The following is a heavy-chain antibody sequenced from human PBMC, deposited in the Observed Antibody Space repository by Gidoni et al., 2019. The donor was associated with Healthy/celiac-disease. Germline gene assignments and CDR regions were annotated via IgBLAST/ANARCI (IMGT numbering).Heavy chain of an antibody. CDR3: AKARGVVVVAAELDY. CDR2: ISWNSGSI. CDR1: GFTFDDYA. D-gene: IGHD2-15*01. Sequence: EVQLVESGGGLVQPGRSLRLSCAASGFTFDDYAMHWVRQAPGKGLEWVSGISWNSGSIGYADSVKGRFTISRDNAKNSLYLQMNSLRAEDTALYYCAKARGVVVVAAELDYWGQGTLVTVSS. J-gene: IGHJ4*02. V-gene: IGHV3-9*01.